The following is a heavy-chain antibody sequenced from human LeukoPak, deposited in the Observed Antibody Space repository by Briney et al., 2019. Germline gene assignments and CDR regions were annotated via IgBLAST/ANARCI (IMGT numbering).Heavy chain of an antibody. V-gene: IGHV3-23*01. CDR2: ISGSGGST. CDR3: AKAICRGGDCYKFDY. J-gene: IGHJ4*02. Sequence: PGGSLRLSCAASGFTFSSYAMIWVRQAPGKGLEWVSAISGSGGSTYYADSVKGRFTISRDNSKNTLYLQMNSLRAEDTAVYYCAKAICRGGDCYKFDYWGQGTLVTVSS. CDR1: GFTFSSYA. D-gene: IGHD2-21*02.